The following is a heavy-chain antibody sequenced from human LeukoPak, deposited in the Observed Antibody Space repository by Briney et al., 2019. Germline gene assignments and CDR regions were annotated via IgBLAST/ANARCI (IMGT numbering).Heavy chain of an antibody. Sequence: GGSLRLSCAASGFTFSSHAMSWVRQAPGKGLEWVSAISGSGGSTYYADSVKGRFTISRDRSKNTLYLQMNSLRAEDTAVYYCAKGLAVAGHFDYWGQGTLVTVSS. CDR3: AKGLAVAGHFDY. J-gene: IGHJ4*02. D-gene: IGHD6-19*01. V-gene: IGHV3-23*01. CDR1: GFTFSSHA. CDR2: ISGSGGST.